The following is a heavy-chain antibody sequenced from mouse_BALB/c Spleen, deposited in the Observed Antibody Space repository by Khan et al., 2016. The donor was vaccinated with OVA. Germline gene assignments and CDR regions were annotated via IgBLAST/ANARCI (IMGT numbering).Heavy chain of an antibody. D-gene: IGHD2-1*01. CDR2: IFPETGTT. Sequence: QVQLQQSGAELVKPGASVKLSCKTSGYTFTSYWIQWVKQRPGQGLGWIGEIFPETGTTYYNENFKGKATLSIDTSSTTAYMQLSSLTSEDSAVYFCARGYVGNYEFAYWGQGTLVTVSA. J-gene: IGHJ3*01. V-gene: IGHV1S132*01. CDR3: ARGYVGNYEFAY. CDR1: GYTFTSYW.